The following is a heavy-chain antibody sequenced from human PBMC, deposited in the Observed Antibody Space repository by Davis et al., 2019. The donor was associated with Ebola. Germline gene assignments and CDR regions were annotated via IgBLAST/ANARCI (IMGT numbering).Heavy chain of an antibody. V-gene: IGHV4-39*07. J-gene: IGHJ2*01. D-gene: IGHD6-6*01. CDR1: GGSISSGTYY. CDR2: IYYNGRT. CDR3: ARLSGLFSSSSGALYFDL. Sequence: GSLRLSCNVSGGSISSGTYYWGWVRQPPGKGLEWIGSIYYNGRTYYSSSLEGRVTILLDTSKNQFSLKLRSVTAADTAVYFCARLSGLFSSSSGALYFDLWGRGTLVSVSS.